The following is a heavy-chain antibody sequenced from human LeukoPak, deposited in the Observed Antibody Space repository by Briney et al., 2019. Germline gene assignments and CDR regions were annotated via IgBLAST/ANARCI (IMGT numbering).Heavy chain of an antibody. D-gene: IGHD6-19*01. CDR3: ARVGYSSGWSHFDS. V-gene: IGHV3-33*01. CDR2: MWFDGSNK. Sequence: PGGSLRLSCEASGFTFSSYGMHWVRQAPGKGLEWVAVMWFDGSNKYYADSVKGRFTISRDNSKNTLYLQMNSLRAEDTAVYFCARVGYSSGWSHFDSWGQGTLVTVSS. CDR1: GFTFSSYG. J-gene: IGHJ4*02.